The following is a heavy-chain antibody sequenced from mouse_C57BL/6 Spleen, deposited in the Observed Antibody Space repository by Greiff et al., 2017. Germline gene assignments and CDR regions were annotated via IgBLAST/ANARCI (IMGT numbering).Heavy chain of an antibody. CDR1: GYTFTSYG. V-gene: IGHV1-81*01. CDR3: ARSGTTVPWYFDV. CDR2: IYPRSGNT. D-gene: IGHD1-1*01. J-gene: IGHJ1*03. Sequence: VQLQQSGAELARPGASVKLSCKASGYTFTSYGISWVKQRTGQGLEWIGEIYPRSGNTYYNEKFKGKATLTADKSSSTAYMELRSLTSEDSAVYFCARSGTTVPWYFDVWGTGTTVTVSS.